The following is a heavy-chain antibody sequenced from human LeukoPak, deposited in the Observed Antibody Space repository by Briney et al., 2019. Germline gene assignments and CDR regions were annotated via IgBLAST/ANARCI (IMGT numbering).Heavy chain of an antibody. Sequence: GRSLRLSCAASGFTFSSYAMHWVRQAPGKGLEWVAVISYDGSNKYYADSVKGRFTISRDNAKNTVYLQMNSLRAEDSAVYYCARRVEVSGTPFFDYWGQGTLATVSS. V-gene: IGHV3-30-3*01. D-gene: IGHD6-19*01. J-gene: IGHJ4*02. CDR1: GFTFSSYA. CDR2: ISYDGSNK. CDR3: ARRVEVSGTPFFDY.